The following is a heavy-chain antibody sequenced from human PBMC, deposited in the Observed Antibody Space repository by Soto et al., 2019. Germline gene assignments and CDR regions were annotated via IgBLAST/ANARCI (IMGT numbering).Heavy chain of an antibody. CDR2: TKHKVSSYAT. Sequence: EVQLVESGGGLVQPGGSLRLSCAVSGFTLSDHFMDWVRQAPGKGLEWVGRTKHKVSSYATEYAATVKGRFTISRDDSYNPRYLQMSSLRTEDTAVYNCGAYLSYYVHWGQGTLVTVSS. D-gene: IGHD3-10*02. CDR3: GAYLSYYVH. CDR1: GFTLSDHF. J-gene: IGHJ4*02. V-gene: IGHV3-72*01.